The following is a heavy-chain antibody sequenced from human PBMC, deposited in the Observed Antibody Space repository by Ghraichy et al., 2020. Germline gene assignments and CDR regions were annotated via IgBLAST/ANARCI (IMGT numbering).Heavy chain of an antibody. V-gene: IGHV3-7*01. CDR3: ARDRIPGPYFDY. D-gene: IGHD1-14*01. Sequence: GESLNISCAASGFTFSNYWMSWVRQAPGKGLEWVANIKQDGSEKYYVDSVRGRFTISRDNAKNSLYLQMNSLRAEDTAVYYCARDRIPGPYFDYWGQGTLVTVSS. J-gene: IGHJ4*02. CDR2: IKQDGSEK. CDR1: GFTFSNYW.